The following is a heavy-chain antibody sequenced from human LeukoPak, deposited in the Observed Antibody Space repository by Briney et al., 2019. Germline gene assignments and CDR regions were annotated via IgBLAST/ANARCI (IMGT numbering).Heavy chain of an antibody. CDR1: GGSISSSSYY. Sequence: TTSETLSLTCTVSGGSISSSSYYWGWNRQPPGKGLEWIGSIYYSGSTYYNPSLKSRVTISVDTSKNQFSLKLSSVTAADTAVYYCARDAGYYYDSSGYYHYWGQGTLVTVSS. V-gene: IGHV4-39*07. CDR2: IYYSGST. J-gene: IGHJ4*02. CDR3: ARDAGYYYDSSGYYHY. D-gene: IGHD3-22*01.